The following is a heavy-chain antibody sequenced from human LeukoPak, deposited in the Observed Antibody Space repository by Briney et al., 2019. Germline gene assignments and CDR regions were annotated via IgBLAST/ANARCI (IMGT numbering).Heavy chain of an antibody. V-gene: IGHV4-34*01. CDR2: INHSGST. CDR3: ASLTPGGPFGF. D-gene: IGHD3-16*01. J-gene: IGHJ4*02. CDR1: GGSFSGYY. Sequence: SETLSLTCAVYGGSFSGYYWSWIRQPPGKGLEWIGEINHSGSTNYNPSLKSRVTTSVDTSKNQVSLKLSSVTAADTAVYYCASLTPGGPFGFWGQGTLVTVSS.